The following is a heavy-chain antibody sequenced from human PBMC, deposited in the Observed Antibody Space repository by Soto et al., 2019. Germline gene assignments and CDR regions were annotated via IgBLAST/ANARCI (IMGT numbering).Heavy chain of an antibody. D-gene: IGHD3-3*01. CDR1: GGSISSSSYY. CDR3: ARGTVLRFLEWSTPYYYYGMDV. J-gene: IGHJ6*02. Sequence: PSETLSLTCTVSGGSISSSSYYWGWIRQPPGKGLEWIGSIYYSGSTYYNPSLKSRVTISVDTSKNQFSLKLSSVTAADTAVYYCARGTVLRFLEWSTPYYYYGMDVWGQGTTVT. CDR2: IYYSGST. V-gene: IGHV4-39*01.